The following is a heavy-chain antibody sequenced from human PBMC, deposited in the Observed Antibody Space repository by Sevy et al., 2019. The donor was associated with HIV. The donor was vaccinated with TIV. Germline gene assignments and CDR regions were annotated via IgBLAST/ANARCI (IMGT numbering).Heavy chain of an antibody. J-gene: IGHJ6*02. CDR2: LIGGGSRT. CDR1: GFPFSNFA. V-gene: IGHV3-23*01. D-gene: IGHD3-10*01. Sequence: GGSLRLSCAASGFPFSNFAMSWVRQAPGKGLEWVSTLIGGGSRTYYADSVTGRFIISRDNSKNTLYLQMNSLRAEDTAVYYCARVASEFGDYYYYSIDVWGQGTTVTVSS. CDR3: ARVASEFGDYYYYSIDV.